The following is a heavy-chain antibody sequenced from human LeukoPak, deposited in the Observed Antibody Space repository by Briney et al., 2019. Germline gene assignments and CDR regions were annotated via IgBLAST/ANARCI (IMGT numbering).Heavy chain of an antibody. V-gene: IGHV3-30*04. J-gene: IGHJ6*02. CDR2: ISYDGSNK. D-gene: IGHD3-10*01. CDR1: GFTFSWYA. CDR3: AKGIGGYGMDV. Sequence: TGGSLRLSCSASGFTFSWYAMHWVRQAPGKGLEWVAVISYDGSNKYYADSVKGRFTISRDNSKNTLYLQMNSLRAEDTAVYYCAKGIGGYGMDVWGQGTTVTVSS.